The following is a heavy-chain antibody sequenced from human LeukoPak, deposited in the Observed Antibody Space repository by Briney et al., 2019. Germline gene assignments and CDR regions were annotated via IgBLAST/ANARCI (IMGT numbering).Heavy chain of an antibody. V-gene: IGHV4-39*07. J-gene: IGHJ4*02. CDR1: GGSISSSSYY. CDR3: AREEWLPLNTDY. Sequence: SETLSLTCTVSGGSISSSSYYWGWIRQPPGKGLEWIGSIYYSGSTCYNPSLKSRVTISVDTSKNQFSLKLSSVTAADTAVYYCAREEWLPLNTDYWGQGTLVTVSS. CDR2: IYYSGST. D-gene: IGHD5-12*01.